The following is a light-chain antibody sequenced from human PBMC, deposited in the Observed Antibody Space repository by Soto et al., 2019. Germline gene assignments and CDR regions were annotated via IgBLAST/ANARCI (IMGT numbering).Light chain of an antibody. V-gene: IGKV3-11*01. CDR2: DAS. J-gene: IGKJ1*01. CDR3: QQRSNWPRT. Sequence: EIVLTQSPATLSLSPGERATLSCRASQSVGSYLAWYQQKPGQAPRLLIYDASNRATGIPARFGGSGSGTDFTLTISSLEPEDFAVYYCQQRSNWPRTFGQGTKVDIK. CDR1: QSVGSY.